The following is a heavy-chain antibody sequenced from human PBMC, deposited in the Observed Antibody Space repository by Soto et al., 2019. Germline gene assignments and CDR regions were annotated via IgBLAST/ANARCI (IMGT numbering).Heavy chain of an antibody. D-gene: IGHD2-15*01. CDR1: GGTFSRYP. V-gene: IGHV1-69*02. Sequence: QVQLVQSGAEVKKPGSSVKVSCKASGGTFSRYPISWVRQAPGHGLEWMGRIIPILGIANYAQKVQGRVTISADKATRSAYMEVSSVRAEDTAVYYCARETGTMVEHWGQGTLVTVSS. CDR2: IIPILGIA. J-gene: IGHJ1*01. CDR3: ARETGTMVEH.